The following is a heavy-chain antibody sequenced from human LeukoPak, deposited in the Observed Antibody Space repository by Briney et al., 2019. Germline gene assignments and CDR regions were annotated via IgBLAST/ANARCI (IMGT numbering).Heavy chain of an antibody. CDR3: ARNYYGSGTRAEYSQH. V-gene: IGHV4-4*07. CDR2: IYTSGST. CDR1: GGSISSYY. Sequence: SETLSLTCTVSGGSISSYYWSWIRQPAGKGLEWIGRIYTSGSTNYNPSLKSRVTMSVDTSKNQFSLKLSSVTAADTAVYYCARNYYGSGTRAEYSQHWGQGTLVTVSS. J-gene: IGHJ1*01. D-gene: IGHD3-10*01.